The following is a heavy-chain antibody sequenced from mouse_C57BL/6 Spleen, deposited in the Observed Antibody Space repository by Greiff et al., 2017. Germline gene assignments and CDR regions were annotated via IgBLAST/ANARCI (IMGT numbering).Heavy chain of an antibody. CDR1: GYSFTDYN. J-gene: IGHJ3*01. CDR2: IYPYYGTT. D-gene: IGHD1-1*01. V-gene: IGHV1-39*01. Sequence: EVKLQQSGPELVKPGASVKISCKASGYSFTDYNMNWVKQSNGKSLEWIGVIYPYYGTTSYNQKFKGKATLTVDPSSSTAYMQLNSLTSADSAVDYCARNYASTWFAYWGQGTLVTVSA. CDR3: ARNYASTWFAY.